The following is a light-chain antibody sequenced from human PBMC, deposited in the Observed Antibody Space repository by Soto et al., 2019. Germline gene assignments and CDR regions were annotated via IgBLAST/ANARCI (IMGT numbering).Light chain of an antibody. CDR2: AAS. Sequence: DIQMTQSPSSLSGSVGDRVTVTCRASQSITDYLNWYQQKPGKAPKLLIYAASSLQSGVPSRFSASGSGTDFTLPISRLQPEDFATYFCQQTYITPFTFGQGTRLENK. J-gene: IGKJ5*01. CDR1: QSITDY. CDR3: QQTYITPFT. V-gene: IGKV1-39*01.